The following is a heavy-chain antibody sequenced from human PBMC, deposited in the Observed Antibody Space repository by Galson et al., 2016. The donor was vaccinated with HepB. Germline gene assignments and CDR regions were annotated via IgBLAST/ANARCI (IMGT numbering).Heavy chain of an antibody. J-gene: IGHJ4*02. D-gene: IGHD3-10*01. V-gene: IGHV5-51*01. CDR3: AREEWGVAKY. CDR2: ILPTDSRT. CDR1: GYKFTDYW. Sequence: QSGAEVKKPGESLRISCEVSGYKFTDYWIGWVRQMPGKGLEWVGVILPTDSRTRYRPSFQGQVTISCDKSISTVYLQWRSLKASGTAMYFCAREEWGVAKYWGQGTLVTVSS.